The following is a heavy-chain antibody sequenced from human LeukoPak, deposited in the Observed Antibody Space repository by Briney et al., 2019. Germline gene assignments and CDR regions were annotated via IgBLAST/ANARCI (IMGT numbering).Heavy chain of an antibody. V-gene: IGHV1-69*13. D-gene: IGHD3-16*01. CDR2: IIPIFGTA. CDR1: GGTFISYA. CDR3: ASPRGTPPYYYYGMDV. J-gene: IGHJ6*02. Sequence: GASVKVSCKASGGTFISYAISWVRQAPGQGLEWVGGIIPIFGTANYAQKFQGRVTITADESTSTAYMELSSLRSEDTAVYYCASPRGTPPYYYYGMDVWGQGTTVTVSS.